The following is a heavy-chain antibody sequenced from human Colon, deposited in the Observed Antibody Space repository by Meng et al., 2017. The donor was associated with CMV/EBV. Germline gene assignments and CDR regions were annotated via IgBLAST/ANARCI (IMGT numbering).Heavy chain of an antibody. CDR3: ARHTTLDDWFDP. V-gene: IGHV5-51*01. Sequence: GGSLRLSCRGSGYTFTSHWIAWERQKPGKGLEWMGFIYPADSDTAYSPSVQGQVTISVDKSSDTVYLQWDSLKASDTATYYCARHTTLDDWFDPWGQGTMVTVSS. D-gene: IGHD1-1*01. CDR1: GYTFTSHW. CDR2: IYPADSDT. J-gene: IGHJ5*02.